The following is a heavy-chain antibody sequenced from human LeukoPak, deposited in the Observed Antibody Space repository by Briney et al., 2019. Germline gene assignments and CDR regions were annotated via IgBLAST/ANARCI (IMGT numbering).Heavy chain of an antibody. D-gene: IGHD3-9*01. Sequence: SETLSLTCSVSGGSIESYYWSWIRQPPGKGLEFIGYIAASGTTKHNPSLKSRVTLSMDTSKKQFSLKLRSVTAADTAVYFCARFPYFEGFDYWGQGTQVIVSS. J-gene: IGHJ4*02. CDR1: GGSIESYY. V-gene: IGHV4-4*08. CDR2: IAASGTT. CDR3: ARFPYFEGFDY.